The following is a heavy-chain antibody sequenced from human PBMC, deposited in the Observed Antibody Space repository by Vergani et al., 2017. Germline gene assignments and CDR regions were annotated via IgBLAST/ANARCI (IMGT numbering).Heavy chain of an antibody. CDR3: ARAVFGWFDP. J-gene: IGHJ5*02. V-gene: IGHV3-7*03. CDR1: GFTFSSSW. Sequence: EVQLVESGGGLVQPGGSLRLSCAASGFTFSSSWMSWVRQAPGKGLEWVANIKQDGSEKYYVDSVKGRFTISRDNAKNSLYLQTNSLRAEDTAVYYCARAVFGWFDPWGQGTLVTVSS. D-gene: IGHD3-3*01. CDR2: IKQDGSEK.